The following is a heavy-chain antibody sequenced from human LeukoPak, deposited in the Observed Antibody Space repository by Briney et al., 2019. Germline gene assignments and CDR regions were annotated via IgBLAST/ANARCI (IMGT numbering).Heavy chain of an antibody. D-gene: IGHD3-22*01. CDR3: ATYYYDSSGHPRFDY. Sequence: SGTLSLTRAVYGGSFSGYYWSWIRQPPGKGLEWIGYIYYSGSTNYNPSLKSRVTISVDTSKNQFSLKLSSVTAADTAVYYCATYYYDSSGHPRFDYWGQGTLVTVSS. CDR1: GGSFSGYY. V-gene: IGHV4-59*01. J-gene: IGHJ4*02. CDR2: IYYSGST.